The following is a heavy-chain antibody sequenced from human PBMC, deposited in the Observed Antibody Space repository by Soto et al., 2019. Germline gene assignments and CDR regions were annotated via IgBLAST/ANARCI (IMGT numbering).Heavy chain of an antibody. CDR3: AKKTVETHPFDY. CDR2: IGVAGTGT. D-gene: IGHD2-21*02. V-gene: IGHV3-23*01. Sequence: EVQLLESGGGLVQPGGSLRLSCAASGFTFSSYAMNWVRQAPGKGLEWVSGIGVAGTGTYYADSVKGRFTISRDNSKNTLYLQMNSLKGEDTAVYYCAKKTVETHPFDYWGQGTLVTVSS. CDR1: GFTFSSYA. J-gene: IGHJ4*02.